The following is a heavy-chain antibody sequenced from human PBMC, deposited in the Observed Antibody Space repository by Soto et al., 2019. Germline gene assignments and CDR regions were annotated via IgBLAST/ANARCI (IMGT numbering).Heavy chain of an antibody. Sequence: SETLSLTCTVSGGSISSYYWSWIRQPPGKGLEWIGYIYYSGSTNYNPSLKSRVTISVDTSKNQFYLKLSSVTAADTAVYYCARSGQQLVEVLKPLYYYYYYMDVWGKGTTVTVSS. CDR3: ARSGQQLVEVLKPLYYYYYYMDV. J-gene: IGHJ6*03. D-gene: IGHD6-13*01. CDR1: GGSISSYY. CDR2: IYYSGST. V-gene: IGHV4-59*01.